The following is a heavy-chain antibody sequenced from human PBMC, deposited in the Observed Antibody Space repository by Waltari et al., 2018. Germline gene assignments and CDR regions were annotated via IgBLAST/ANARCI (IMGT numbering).Heavy chain of an antibody. CDR3: TTTSFVEQQLVLGWDY. CDR2: IKSKTDGGTT. CDR1: GFTFRNAW. Sequence: EVQLVESGGGLVKPGGSLRLSCAASGFTFRNAWISWVRQAPGKGLEWVGRIKSKTDGGTTDYAAPVKGRFTISRDDSKNTLYLQMNSLKTEDTAVYYCTTTSFVEQQLVLGWDYWGQGTLVTVSS. J-gene: IGHJ4*02. D-gene: IGHD6-13*01. V-gene: IGHV3-15*01.